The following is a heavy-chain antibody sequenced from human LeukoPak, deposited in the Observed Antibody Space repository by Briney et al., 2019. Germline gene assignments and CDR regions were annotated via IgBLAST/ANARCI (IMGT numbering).Heavy chain of an antibody. J-gene: IGHJ3*02. CDR3: AKRVVTFDT. D-gene: IGHD2-21*01. CDR1: GFTFRNYG. Sequence: GGSLRLSCAASGFTFRNYGMSWVRQAPGKGLEWVSAVSSNGNIYYADSGKGRFTNSRDISGNTLYLQMSGLRAADTAVYYCAKRVVTFDTWGQGTLVTVSS. V-gene: IGHV3-23*01. CDR2: VSSNGNI.